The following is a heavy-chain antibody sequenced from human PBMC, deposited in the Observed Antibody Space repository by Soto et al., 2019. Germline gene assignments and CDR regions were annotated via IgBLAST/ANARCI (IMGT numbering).Heavy chain of an antibody. J-gene: IGHJ4*02. CDR2: INSDGSST. CDR3: ARGGSYYDSKNYFDY. V-gene: IGHV3-74*01. D-gene: IGHD3-22*01. CDR1: GFTFSSYW. Sequence: GGSLRLSCAASGFTFSSYWMHWVRQAPGEGLVWVSRINSDGSSTSYADSVKGRFTISRDNAKNTLYLQMNSLRAEDTAVYYCARGGSYYDSKNYFDYWGQGTLVTVSS.